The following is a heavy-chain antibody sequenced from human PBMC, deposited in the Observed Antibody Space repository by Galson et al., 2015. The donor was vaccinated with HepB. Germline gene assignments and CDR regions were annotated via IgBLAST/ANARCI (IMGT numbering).Heavy chain of an antibody. V-gene: IGHV3-30*19. D-gene: IGHD1-26*01. CDR2: ISYDGSNK. CDR3: AREGGSYPYFDY. J-gene: IGHJ4*02. CDR1: GFTFSSYG. Sequence: SLRLSCAASGFTFSSYGMHWVRQAPGKGLGWVAVISYDGSNKYYADSVKGRFTISRDNSKNTLYLQMNSLRAEDTAVYYCAREGGSYPYFDYWGQGTLVTVSS.